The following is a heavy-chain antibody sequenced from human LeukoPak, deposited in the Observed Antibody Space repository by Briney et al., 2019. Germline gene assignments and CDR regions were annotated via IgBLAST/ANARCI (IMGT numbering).Heavy chain of an antibody. J-gene: IGHJ4*02. CDR3: ARGPLYNILTGFKIAEKNFDY. CDR1: GYTFTGYY. V-gene: IGHV1-2*02. Sequence: ASVKVSCKASGYTFTGYYMHWVRQAPGQGLEWMGWINPNSGDTMYAQKFQDRVTMTRDTSISTAYMELSRLRYDDTAVYYCARGPLYNILTGFKIAEKNFDYWGQGTLVTVSS. CDR2: INPNSGDT. D-gene: IGHD3-9*01.